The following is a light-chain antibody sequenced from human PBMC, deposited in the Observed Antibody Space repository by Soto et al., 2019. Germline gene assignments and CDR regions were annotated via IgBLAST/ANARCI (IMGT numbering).Light chain of an antibody. V-gene: IGKV1-39*01. CDR1: QSISSY. CDR2: VAS. CDR3: QQSYSTPPT. Sequence: DIQMTQSPSSLSASVGDRVTITCRASQSISSYLNWYQQKPGKAPELLIYVASSLQSGVPSRFSGSGSGTDFTLTISSLQPEDFATYYCQQSYSTPPTFGQGTRLEIK. J-gene: IGKJ5*01.